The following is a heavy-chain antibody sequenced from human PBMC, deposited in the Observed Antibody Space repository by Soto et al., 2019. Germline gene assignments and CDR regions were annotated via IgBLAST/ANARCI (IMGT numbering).Heavy chain of an antibody. CDR1: GFSLNTGGVG. Sequence: ITLKESDPTLVKPTQPLTLTCTFSGFSLNTGGVGVGWVRQPRGKAMEWLALIYWDDDERYRPSLRSRLNITKDTINNQVVLTMTNMDPEDTATYYCVRNWRYYGGDYYYGMDAWGQGTTVTVSS. D-gene: IGHD3-10*01. CDR2: IYWDDDE. V-gene: IGHV2-5*02. J-gene: IGHJ6*02. CDR3: VRNWRYYGGDYYYGMDA.